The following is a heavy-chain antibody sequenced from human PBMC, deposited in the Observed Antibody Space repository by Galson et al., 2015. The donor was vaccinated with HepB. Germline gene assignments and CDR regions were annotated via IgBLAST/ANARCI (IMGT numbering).Heavy chain of an antibody. CDR1: GFTVSSTY. D-gene: IGHD3-22*01. CDR2: LYSGGTT. V-gene: IGHV3-66*01. Sequence: LRLSCAASGFTVSSTYMSWVRQAPGKGLEWVSILYSGGTTYYADSVRGRFSISRNNSKNTVYLQMNSLRVEDTALYYCARDASGYNWFDSWGQGTLVTVSS. J-gene: IGHJ5*01. CDR3: ARDASGYNWFDS.